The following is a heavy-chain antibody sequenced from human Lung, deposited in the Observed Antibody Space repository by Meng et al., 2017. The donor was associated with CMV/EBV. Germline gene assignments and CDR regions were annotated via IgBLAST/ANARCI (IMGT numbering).Heavy chain of an antibody. Sequence: GGSLRLXCAASGFTFSSYWIHWVRQAPGKGLVWVSRINSDGSSTSYADSVKSRFTISRDNAKNTLYLQMNSLRAEDTAVYYCARGGSSWGGKYYYYGMDVWGQXTMVTVSS. CDR2: INSDGSST. CDR1: GFTFSSYW. J-gene: IGHJ6*02. D-gene: IGHD6-13*01. V-gene: IGHV3-74*01. CDR3: ARGGSSWGGKYYYYGMDV.